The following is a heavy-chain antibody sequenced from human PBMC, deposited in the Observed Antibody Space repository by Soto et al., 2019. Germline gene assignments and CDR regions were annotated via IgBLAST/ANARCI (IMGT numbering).Heavy chain of an antibody. CDR1: GFTFSNAW. V-gene: IGHV3-15*07. D-gene: IGHD3-10*01. CDR2: IKSKTDGGTK. Sequence: GGSLRLSCAASGFTFSNAWMNWVRQAPGKGLEWVGRIKSKTDGGTKGYAAPVKGRFTISRDDSKNTLYLQMNSLKTEDADVYYCTTALLWFGETYLRGSDYGMDVWGQGTTVTVSS. CDR3: TTALLWFGETYLRGSDYGMDV. J-gene: IGHJ6*02.